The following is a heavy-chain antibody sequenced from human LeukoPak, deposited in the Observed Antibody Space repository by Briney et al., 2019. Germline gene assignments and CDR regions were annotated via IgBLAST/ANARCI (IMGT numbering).Heavy chain of an antibody. V-gene: IGHV3-15*01. CDR3: TTARPSNYFQH. J-gene: IGHJ1*01. Sequence: PGRSLRLSCAASGFTFDDYAMHWVRQAPGKGLEWVGRIKSKTDGGTTDYAAPVKGRFTISRDDSKNTLYLQMNSLKTEDTAVYYCTTARPSNYFQHWGQGTLVTVSS. CDR2: IKSKTDGGTT. CDR1: GFTFDDYA.